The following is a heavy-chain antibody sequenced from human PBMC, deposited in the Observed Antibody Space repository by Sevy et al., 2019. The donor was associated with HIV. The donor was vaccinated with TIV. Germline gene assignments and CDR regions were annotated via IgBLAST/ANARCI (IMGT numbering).Heavy chain of an antibody. CDR1: GFTFSNYW. J-gene: IGHJ5*02. CDR3: ARVGGCSSTSCFAYWFDP. D-gene: IGHD2-2*01. CDR2: IKEDGSEN. Sequence: GGSLRLSCAASGFTFSNYWMSWIRQAPGKGLEWVAYIKEDGSENYYVDSVKGRFTISRDNAKNSLYLQMNSLRAEDTAVYYCARVGGCSSTSCFAYWFDPWGHGTLVTVSS. V-gene: IGHV3-7*03.